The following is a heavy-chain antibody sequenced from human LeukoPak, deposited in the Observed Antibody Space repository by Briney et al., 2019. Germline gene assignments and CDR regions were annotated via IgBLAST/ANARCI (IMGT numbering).Heavy chain of an antibody. CDR3: AKAHYYGSGSYYKSAAHYYFDY. D-gene: IGHD3-10*01. CDR2: ISGSGGST. CDR1: GFTFSSYA. J-gene: IGHJ4*02. V-gene: IGHV3-23*01. Sequence: GGSLRLSCAASGFTFSSYAMSWVRQAPGKGLEWVSAISGSGGSTYYADSVKGRFTISRDNSKNTLYLQMNSLRAEDTAVYYCAKAHYYGSGSYYKSAAHYYFDYWGQGTLVTVSS.